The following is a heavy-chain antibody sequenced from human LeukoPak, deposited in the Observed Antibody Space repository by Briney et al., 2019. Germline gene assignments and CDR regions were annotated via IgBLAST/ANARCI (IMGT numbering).Heavy chain of an antibody. CDR2: INSDGSSA. CDR3: ARDRTYVMDV. V-gene: IGHV3-74*01. J-gene: IGHJ6*02. Sequence: GGSLSLSCAASGFTFSSYWMHWVRQAPGEGLVWVSRINSDGSSAICADSVKGRFTISRDNAKNTLYLQMNSLRAEDTAVYYCARDRTYVMDVWGQGTTVTVSS. CDR1: GFTFSSYW.